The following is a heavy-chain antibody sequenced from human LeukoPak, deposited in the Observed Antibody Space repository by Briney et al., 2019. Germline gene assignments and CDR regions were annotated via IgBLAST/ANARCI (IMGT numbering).Heavy chain of an antibody. V-gene: IGHV3-23*01. CDR2: ISAGSGST. CDR1: GLTFSNYA. Sequence: GGSLRLSCASSGLTFSNYAMTGVRQAPGNGLEWVSGISAGSGSTYYADSVKGRFTISRDNSKNTLYLQMSSLRAEDTAIYYCAIHESSIPYWGQGTLVTVSS. D-gene: IGHD1-26*01. J-gene: IGHJ4*02. CDR3: AIHESSIPY.